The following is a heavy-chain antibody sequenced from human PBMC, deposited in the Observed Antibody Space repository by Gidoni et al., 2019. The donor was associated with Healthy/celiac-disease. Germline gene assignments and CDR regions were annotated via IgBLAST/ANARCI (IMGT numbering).Heavy chain of an antibody. D-gene: IGHD6-19*01. CDR2: ISGSGGST. CDR1: VFTFSSYA. V-gene: IGHV3-23*01. CDR3: AKDPRVVAQWLVD. J-gene: IGHJ4*02. Sequence: EVQLLASGGGLVQPGGSLRLSCAASVFTFSSYAMSWVRQAPGKVLEWVSAISGSGGSTYYADTVKGRFTIARDNSKNTLYLQMNSLRAEDTAVYYCAKDPRVVAQWLVDWGQGTLVTVSS.